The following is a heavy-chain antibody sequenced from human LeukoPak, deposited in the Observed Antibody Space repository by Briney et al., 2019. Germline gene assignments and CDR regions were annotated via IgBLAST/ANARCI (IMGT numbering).Heavy chain of an antibody. CDR3: ARGNAYNWFDP. Sequence: GGSLRLSCAASKFTFTTSWMTWVRQAPGKGLEWVANINGDGSERTYVDSVKGRFTDSRDNAKNSLYLQMNSLRVDDTAVYYCARGNAYNWFDPWGQGTLVTVSS. CDR1: KFTFTTSW. CDR2: INGDGSER. J-gene: IGHJ5*02. V-gene: IGHV3-7*01.